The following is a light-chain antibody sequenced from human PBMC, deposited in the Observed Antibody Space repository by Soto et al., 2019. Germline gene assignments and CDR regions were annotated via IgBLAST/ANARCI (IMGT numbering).Light chain of an antibody. CDR3: SSYTVSSTWV. Sequence: QSALTQPASVSGSPGQSITISCTGTSNDVGIYTYVSWYQQHPGKAPKLIIYEVTNRPSGVSDRFSGSKSDNTASLTISGLQAEDEADYYCSSYTVSSTWVFGGGTQLTVL. CDR1: SNDVGIYTY. V-gene: IGLV2-14*01. CDR2: EVT. J-gene: IGLJ3*02.